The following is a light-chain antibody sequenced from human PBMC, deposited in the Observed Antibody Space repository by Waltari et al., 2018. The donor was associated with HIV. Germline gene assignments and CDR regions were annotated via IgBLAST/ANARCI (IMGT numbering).Light chain of an antibody. Sequence: QSVLTQPPSASGTPGQRVTISCSGSSSNIGSNYVYWYQQLPGTTPKLLIYRNNPRPSGVPDRVSGSKSCTSASLAISGLRSEDEADYYCAAWDDSLSGAWVFGGGTKLTVL. CDR2: RNN. J-gene: IGLJ3*02. V-gene: IGLV1-47*01. CDR1: SSNIGSNY. CDR3: AAWDDSLSGAWV.